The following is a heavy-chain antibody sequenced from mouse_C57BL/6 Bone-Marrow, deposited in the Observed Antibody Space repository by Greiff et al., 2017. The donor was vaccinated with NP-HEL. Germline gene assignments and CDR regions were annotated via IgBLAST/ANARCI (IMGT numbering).Heavy chain of an antibody. V-gene: IGHV1-80*01. CDR2: IYPGDGDT. D-gene: IGHD1-1*01. Sequence: QVQLQQSGAELVKPGASVKISCKASGYAFSSYWMNWVKQRPGKGLEWIGQIYPGDGDTNYNGKFKGKATLTADKSSSTAYMQLSSLTSEDSAVYFCASGGYYGSTYYAMDYWGQGTSVTVSS. CDR3: ASGGYYGSTYYAMDY. CDR1: GYAFSSYW. J-gene: IGHJ4*01.